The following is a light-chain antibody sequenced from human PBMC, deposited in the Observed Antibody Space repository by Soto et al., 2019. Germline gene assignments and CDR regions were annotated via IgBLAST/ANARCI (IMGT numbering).Light chain of an antibody. J-gene: IGKJ2*01. V-gene: IGKV1-39*01. Sequence: DIQMTQSPSSLSASLGDRVTITCRASQNINSHLNWYQQKPGKAPKVLIYAASRLQSGVPSRFRGSGSWTEFTLTISSLEPVDLATYYCQQNHITTLFTFGKGTKLEI. CDR3: QQNHITTLFT. CDR1: QNINSH. CDR2: AAS.